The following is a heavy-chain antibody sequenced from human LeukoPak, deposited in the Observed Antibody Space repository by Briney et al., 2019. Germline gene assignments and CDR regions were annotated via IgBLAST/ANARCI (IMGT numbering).Heavy chain of an antibody. J-gene: IGHJ4*02. D-gene: IGHD3-22*01. CDR1: GYTLTNFW. CDR3: ARTYDSHGYCIDY. CDR2: IYPGESEG. Sequence: GESLKISCTASGYTLTNFWIGRGRQMPGKGLEWMGIIYPGESEGTYSPSFQGQVTISADKSINTAYLQLSSLKAAATAIYYWARTYDSHGYCIDYGGQGTLVTVSS. V-gene: IGHV5-51*01.